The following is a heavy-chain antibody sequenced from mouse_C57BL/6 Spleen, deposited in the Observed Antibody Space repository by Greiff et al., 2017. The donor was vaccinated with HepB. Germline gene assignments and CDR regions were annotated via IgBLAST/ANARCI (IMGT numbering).Heavy chain of an antibody. D-gene: IGHD1-1*01. CDR3: ATLYGSSYDWYFDV. V-gene: IGHV3-6*01. J-gene: IGHJ1*03. CDR2: ISYDGSN. CDR1: GYSITSGYY. Sequence: DVQLQESGPGLVKPSQSLSLTCSVTGYSITSGYYWNWIRQFPGNKLEWMGYISYDGSNNYNPSLKNRISITRDTSKNQFFLKLNSVTTEDTATYYCATLYGSSYDWYFDVWGTGTTVTVSS.